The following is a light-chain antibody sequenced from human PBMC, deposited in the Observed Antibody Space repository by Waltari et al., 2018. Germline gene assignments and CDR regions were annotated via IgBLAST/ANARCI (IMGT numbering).Light chain of an antibody. J-gene: IGLJ3*02. CDR3: CSYAGRXTWV. V-gene: IGLV2-14*03. CDR1: RTDVGDYNY. CDR2: DVT. Sequence: SALTQPAXXSGSPGQSITISCTGARTDVGDYNYVSWYQQIPVKAPKVIIYDVTKRPSGVXXXXXGSKSGNSASLSISXXQAEDEAHYYCCSYAGRXTWVFGGGTKVTVL.